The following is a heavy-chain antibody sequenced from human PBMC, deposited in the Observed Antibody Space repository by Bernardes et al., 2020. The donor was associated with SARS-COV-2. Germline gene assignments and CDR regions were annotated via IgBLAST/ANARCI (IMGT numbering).Heavy chain of an antibody. CDR3: ARRATHYPIYIYGSSQETYYYYAMDV. CDR2: IIPIFGTA. J-gene: IGHJ6*02. D-gene: IGHD5-18*01. Sequence: SVKVSCKASGGTFSSYAISWVRQAPGQGLEWMGGIIPIFGTATYAQKFQGRVTITADESTSTAYMELSSLRSEDTAVYYCARRATHYPIYIYGSSQETYYYYAMDVWGQGTTVTVSS. CDR1: GGTFSSYA. V-gene: IGHV1-69*13.